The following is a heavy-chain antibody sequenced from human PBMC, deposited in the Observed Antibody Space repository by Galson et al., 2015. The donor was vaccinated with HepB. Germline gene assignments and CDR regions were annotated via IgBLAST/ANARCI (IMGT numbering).Heavy chain of an antibody. CDR1: GDRVSNNSVV. CDR3: AKGAYWYFDL. V-gene: IGHV6-1*01. CDR2: IYYRCRWFN. Sequence: SARSGDRVSNNSVVWHWMRQSPSSGLEWLGRIYYRCRWFNDYAPSVKGRITVNPDTSNNQFSLQLNSVTPEDTAVYYCAKGAYWYFDLWGRGTLVTVSS. J-gene: IGHJ2*01.